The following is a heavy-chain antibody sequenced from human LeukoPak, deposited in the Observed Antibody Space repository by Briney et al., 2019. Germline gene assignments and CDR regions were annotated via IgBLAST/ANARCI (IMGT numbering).Heavy chain of an antibody. CDR1: GGALSTYG. D-gene: IGHD3-16*01. CDR2: VIPILATS. J-gene: IGHJ4*02. Sequence: SVKVSCKASGGALSTYGITWVRQAPGQGLEWMGGVIPILATSNYAEKFQGRVTITADDSTSTAYMELSSLRSEDTAVYYCARDSDNVPDYWGQGTLVTVSS. CDR3: ARDSDNVPDY. V-gene: IGHV1-69*13.